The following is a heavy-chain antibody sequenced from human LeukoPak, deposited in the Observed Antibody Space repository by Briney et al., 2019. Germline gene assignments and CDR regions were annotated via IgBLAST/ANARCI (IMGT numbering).Heavy chain of an antibody. J-gene: IGHJ4*02. CDR2: INHSGST. CDR1: GGSFSGYY. CDR3: ASDNSVAATSY. Sequence: PSETLSLTCAVYGGSFSGYYGSWIRQPPGKGLEWIGEINHSGSTYYNPSLKSRVTISVDTSKNQFSLKLSSVTAADTAVYYCASDNSVAATSYWGQGTLVTVSS. D-gene: IGHD1-26*01. V-gene: IGHV4-34*01.